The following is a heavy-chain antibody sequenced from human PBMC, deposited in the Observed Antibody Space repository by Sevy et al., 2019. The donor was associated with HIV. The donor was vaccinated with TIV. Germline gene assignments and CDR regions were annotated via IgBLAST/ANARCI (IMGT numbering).Heavy chain of an antibody. V-gene: IGHV3-11*06. CDR1: GFTFSDYY. J-gene: IGHJ4*02. CDR2: ISSGSSYT. CDR3: ARSRSNYADYYFDY. Sequence: GGSLRLSCAVSGFTFSDYYMTWIRQSPGKGLEWVSYISSGSSYTNYADSVKGRFTISIDNAKNSLYLEIHTLRPEDTAVYYCARSRSNYADYYFDYWGQGTVVTVSS. D-gene: IGHD4-17*01.